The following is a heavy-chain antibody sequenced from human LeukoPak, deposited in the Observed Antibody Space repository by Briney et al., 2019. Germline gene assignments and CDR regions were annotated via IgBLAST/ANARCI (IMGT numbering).Heavy chain of an antibody. CDR3: ARGGSYSDC. D-gene: IGHD1-26*01. CDR1: GHTLTGDY. CDR2: INTNSGGT. V-gene: IGHV1-2*02. Sequence: GASVKVSCKASGHTLTGDYMHWVRQAPGQGLEWMGWINTNSGGTNYAQKFQGRVTMTRDTSISTAYMEPSRLRSDDTAVYYCARGGSYSDCWGQGTLVTVSS. J-gene: IGHJ4*02.